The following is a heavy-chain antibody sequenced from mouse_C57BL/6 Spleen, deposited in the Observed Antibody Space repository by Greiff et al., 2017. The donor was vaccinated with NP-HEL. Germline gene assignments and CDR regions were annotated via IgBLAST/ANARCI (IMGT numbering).Heavy chain of an antibody. CDR1: GYTFTSYW. V-gene: IGHV1-61*01. D-gene: IGHD2-10*02. Sequence: QVHVKQPGAELVRPGSSVKLSCKASGYTFTSYWMDWVKQRPGQGLEWIGNIYPSDSETHYNQKFKDKATLTVDKSSSTAYMQLSSLTSEDSAVYYGALYGRYFDVWGTGTTVTVSS. CDR3: ALYGRYFDV. CDR2: IYPSDSET. J-gene: IGHJ1*03.